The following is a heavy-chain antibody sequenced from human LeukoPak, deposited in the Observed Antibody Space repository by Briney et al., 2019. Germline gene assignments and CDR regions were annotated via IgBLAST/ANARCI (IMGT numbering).Heavy chain of an antibody. CDR3: AKQQLVRCFDY. D-gene: IGHD6-13*01. Sequence: SETLSLTCTVSGGSITSSSYYWGWIRQPPGKGLEWIGSIFYSGSTYYNPSLKSRVTISVDTSKTRFSLKLSSVTAADTAVYYCAKQQLVRCFDYWGQGTLVTVSS. J-gene: IGHJ4*02. CDR2: IFYSGST. V-gene: IGHV4-39*01. CDR1: GGSITSSSYY.